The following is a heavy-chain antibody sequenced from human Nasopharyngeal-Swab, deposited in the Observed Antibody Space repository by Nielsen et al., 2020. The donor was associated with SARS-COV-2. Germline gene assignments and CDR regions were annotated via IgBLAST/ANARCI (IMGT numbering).Heavy chain of an antibody. D-gene: IGHD1-26*01. Sequence: GRQAPGKGLEWVAYVSRSSSRSYYADSVEGRFTISRDNPKNSLFLQMDSLRDEDTAVYFCVRDVAMVGASLDTWGQGTLVTVSS. CDR2: VSRSSSRS. V-gene: IGHV3-48*02. CDR3: VRDVAMVGASLDT. J-gene: IGHJ5*02.